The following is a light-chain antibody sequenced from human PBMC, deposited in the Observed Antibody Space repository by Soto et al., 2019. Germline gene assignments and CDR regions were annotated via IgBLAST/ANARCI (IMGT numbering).Light chain of an antibody. CDR2: GVS. CDR3: QQYGGSPRT. CDR1: QTISSF. J-gene: IGKJ1*01. Sequence: ELVLTQSPGTLSLSPGEGATLSCRASQTISSFLAWYQQKSGQAPRLLIHGVSNRATGIPDRVSGSGSGTDVTLTITRLEPEDFAVYYGQQYGGSPRTFGQGTKVDIK. V-gene: IGKV3-20*01.